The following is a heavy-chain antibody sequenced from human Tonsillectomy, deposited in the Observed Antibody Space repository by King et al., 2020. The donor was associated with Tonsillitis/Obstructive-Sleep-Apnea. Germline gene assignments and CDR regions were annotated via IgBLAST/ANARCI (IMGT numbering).Heavy chain of an antibody. J-gene: IGHJ5*02. D-gene: IGHD2-2*02. V-gene: IGHV3-23*04. Sequence: VQLVESGGGLVQPGGSLRLSCAASGFTFSNYAMSWVRQAPGKGLEWVSVIRASGGATYYADSVKGRFSIARDNSKNTLFLQMNSLRAEDTAVYYCAKDPSPQYCSSSSCYTSWGQGTLVTVSS. CDR1: GFTFSNYA. CDR2: IRASGGAT. CDR3: AKDPSPQYCSSSSCYTS.